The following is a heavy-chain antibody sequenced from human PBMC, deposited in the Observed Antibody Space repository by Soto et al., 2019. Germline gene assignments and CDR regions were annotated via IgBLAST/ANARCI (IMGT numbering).Heavy chain of an antibody. J-gene: IGHJ4*02. CDR3: ARDGYDSRGGAYYFDY. V-gene: IGHV3-48*02. Sequence: PGGSLRLSCAASGFTFSSYSMNWVRQAPGKGLEWVSYISSSSSTIYYADSVKGRFTISRDNAKNSLYLQMNSLRDEDTAVYYCARDGYDSRGGAYYFDYWGQGTLVTVSS. D-gene: IGHD3-22*01. CDR1: GFTFSSYS. CDR2: ISSSSSTI.